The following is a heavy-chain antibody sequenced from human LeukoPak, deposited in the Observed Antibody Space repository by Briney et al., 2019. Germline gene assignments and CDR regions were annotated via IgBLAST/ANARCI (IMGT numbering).Heavy chain of an antibody. V-gene: IGHV3-23*01. D-gene: IGHD3-22*01. CDR3: AENYFCDSSCPNWFDP. Sequence: GGSLRLSCAASGFSFSSYGMSWVRQAPGKGLEWVSAISGSGGSTYYADSVRGRFTISRDNSKNTLYLQMNSVRAEDTAVYNCAENYFCDSSCPNWFDPWGQGTLVTVSS. J-gene: IGHJ5*02. CDR1: GFSFSSYG. CDR2: ISGSGGST.